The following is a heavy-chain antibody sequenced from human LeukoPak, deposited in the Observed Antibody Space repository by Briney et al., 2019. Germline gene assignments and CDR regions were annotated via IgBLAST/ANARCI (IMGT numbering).Heavy chain of an antibody. D-gene: IGHD3-16*02. Sequence: PGGSLRLSCAASGFTFSNAWMSWVRQAPGKGLDWVGRIKSKTDGGTTDYAAPVKGRFTISRDDSKNTLYLQMNSLKTEDTAVYYCTTRLTVTFGGVIVFDYWGQGTLVTVSS. CDR3: TTRLTVTFGGVIVFDY. CDR2: IKSKTDGGTT. CDR1: GFTFSNAW. J-gene: IGHJ4*02. V-gene: IGHV3-15*01.